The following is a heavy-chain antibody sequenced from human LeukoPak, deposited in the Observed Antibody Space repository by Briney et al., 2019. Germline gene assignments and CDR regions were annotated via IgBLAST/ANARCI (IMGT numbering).Heavy chain of an antibody. V-gene: IGHV1-8*03. D-gene: IGHD3-16*01. J-gene: IGHJ6*04. Sequence: ASVKVSCKASGYTFTSYDINWVRQATGQGLERMGWMNPNSGNTGYAQKFQGRVTVTRNTSISTAYMELSRLRSDDTAVYYCARERRGALDVWGKGTTVTISS. CDR3: ARERRGALDV. CDR1: GYTFTSYD. CDR2: MNPNSGNT.